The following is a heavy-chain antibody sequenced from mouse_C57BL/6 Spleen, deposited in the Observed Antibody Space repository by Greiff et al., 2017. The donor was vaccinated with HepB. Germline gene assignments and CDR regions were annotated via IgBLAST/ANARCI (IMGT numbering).Heavy chain of an antibody. J-gene: IGHJ3*01. D-gene: IGHD2-4*01. CDR1: GYTFTSYW. CDR2: IDPSDSYT. Sequence: QVQLQQPGAELVMPGASVKLSCKASGYTFTSYWMHWVKQRPGQGLEWIGEIDPSDSYTNYNQKFKGKSTLTVDKSSSTAYMQLSSLTSEDSAVYYCANHRLRLRRTFAYWGQGTLVTVSA. V-gene: IGHV1-69*01. CDR3: ANHRLRLRRTFAY.